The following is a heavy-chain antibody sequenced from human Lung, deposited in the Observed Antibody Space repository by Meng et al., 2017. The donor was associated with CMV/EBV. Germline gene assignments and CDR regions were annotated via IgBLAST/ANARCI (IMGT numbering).Heavy chain of an antibody. CDR2: ISGSGGST. CDR3: AKDDKPTKYIVVEPAAGDY. D-gene: IGHD2-2*01. CDR1: GFTFSSYA. V-gene: IGHV3-23*01. J-gene: IGHJ4*02. Sequence: GESXKISXAASGFTFSSYAMSWVRQAPGKGLEWVSAISGSGGSTYYADSVKGRFTISRDNSKNTLYLQMNSLRAEDTAVYYCAKDDKPTKYIVVEPAAGDYWGQGXLVTVSS.